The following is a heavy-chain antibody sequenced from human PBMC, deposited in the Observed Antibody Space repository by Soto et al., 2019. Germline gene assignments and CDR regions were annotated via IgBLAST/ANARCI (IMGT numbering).Heavy chain of an antibody. CDR2: IVPVFGMV. CDR1: RGTFNTSP. D-gene: IGHD3-3*01. V-gene: IGHV1-69*01. J-gene: IGHJ6*02. Sequence: QVLLAQSGAEVKKPGSSVKVSCQTSRGTFNTSPISWVRQAPGQGLEWLGDIVPVFGMVNYAQQFQDRLNLTADESTTSVGMEVSRMTPEDTAVYFCATPHLRGLQCDYRSRATASLYRAGLGVWGQGTAVIVSS. CDR3: ATPHLRGLQCDYRSRATASLYRAGLGV.